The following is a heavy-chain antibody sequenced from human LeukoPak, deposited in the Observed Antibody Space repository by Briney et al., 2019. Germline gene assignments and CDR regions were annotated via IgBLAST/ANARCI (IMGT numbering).Heavy chain of an antibody. J-gene: IGHJ4*02. D-gene: IGHD2-15*01. CDR3: AKRAGGSCYSRDDY. CDR2: ISNSGGST. Sequence: PGGSLRLSCAAAGFTFSSYGMSWVRHAPGKGLAWVSAISNSGGSTYYADSVKGRFTISRDNSKNTLYLQMNSLRAEDTAVYYCAKRAGGSCYSRDDYWGQGTLVTVSS. V-gene: IGHV3-23*01. CDR1: GFTFSSYG.